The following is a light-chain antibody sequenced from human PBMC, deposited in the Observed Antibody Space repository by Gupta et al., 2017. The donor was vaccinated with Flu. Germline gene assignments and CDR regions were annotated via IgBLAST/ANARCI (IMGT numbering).Light chain of an antibody. V-gene: IGKV1-12*02. J-gene: IGKJ2*01. CDR1: YDGNKW. Sequence: GGGVTITWRGNYDGNKWVAWYQQKPGSAPKLLIYGTSILKSGVPSRFSGSRSETDFTLTINSLQPEDFATYYCQQAARSPYTFGQGTELHI. CDR2: GTS. CDR3: QQAARSPYT.